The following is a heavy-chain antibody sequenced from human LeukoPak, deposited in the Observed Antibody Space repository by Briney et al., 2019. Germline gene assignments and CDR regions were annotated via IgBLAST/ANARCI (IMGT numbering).Heavy chain of an antibody. D-gene: IGHD3-10*01. Sequence: PSETLSLTCTVSGGSISSYYWIWIRQPAGKGLEWIGRIYTSESTNYNPSLKNRVTMSVDTSKNQFSLKLSSVTAADTAVYYCARTRYYYNSRSYGAPYYFDYWGQGTLVTVSS. J-gene: IGHJ4*02. CDR2: IYTSEST. CDR1: GGSISSYY. V-gene: IGHV4-4*07. CDR3: ARTRYYYNSRSYGAPYYFDY.